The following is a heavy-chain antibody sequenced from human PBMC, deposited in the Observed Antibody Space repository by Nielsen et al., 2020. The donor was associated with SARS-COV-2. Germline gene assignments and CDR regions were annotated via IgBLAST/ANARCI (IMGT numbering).Heavy chain of an antibody. V-gene: IGHV3-23*01. J-gene: IGHJ3*02. CDR3: AKDDVVRGDAYDI. CDR2: TSASGAST. CDR1: GFTFNIYA. Sequence: GSLKISCAASGFTFNIYAMAWVRRAPGRGLEWVSGTSASGASTYYADSVKGRFSISRDNSRNTLYLQMNSLRVEDTAIYFCAKDDVVRGDAYDIWGQGTVVTVPS. D-gene: IGHD3-10*01.